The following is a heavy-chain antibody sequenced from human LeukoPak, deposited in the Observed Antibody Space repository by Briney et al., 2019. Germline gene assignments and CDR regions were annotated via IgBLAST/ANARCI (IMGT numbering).Heavy chain of an antibody. Sequence: ASVRVSCKASGYTFTDYYIHWVRQAPGQGLEWMGWITPNSGGTNYAQKFQGRVTMTRDTSISTASLELRSLTSDDTAVYYCARLEGTGYRGGWFDPWGQGTLVTVSS. V-gene: IGHV1-2*02. CDR2: ITPNSGGT. D-gene: IGHD3-9*01. J-gene: IGHJ5*02. CDR1: GYTFTDYY. CDR3: ARLEGTGYRGGWFDP.